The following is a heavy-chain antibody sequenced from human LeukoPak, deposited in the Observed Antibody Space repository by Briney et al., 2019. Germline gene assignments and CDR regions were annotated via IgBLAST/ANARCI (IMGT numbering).Heavy chain of an antibody. CDR2: IKSKTDGGTT. V-gene: IGHV3-15*01. D-gene: IGHD3-3*01. CDR1: GFTFSNAW. CDR3: TTDKEGAYYDFWSGYYYYYYMDV. Sequence: GGSLRLSCAASGFTFSNAWMSWVRQAPGKGLEWVGRIKSKTDGGTTDYAAPVKGRFTISRDDSKNTLYLQMNSLKTEDTAVYYCTTDKEGAYYDFWSGYYYYYYMDVWGKGTTVTVSS. J-gene: IGHJ6*03.